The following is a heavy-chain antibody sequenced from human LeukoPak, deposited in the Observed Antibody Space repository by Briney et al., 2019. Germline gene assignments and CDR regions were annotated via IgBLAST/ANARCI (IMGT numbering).Heavy chain of an antibody. D-gene: IGHD2-2*01. J-gene: IGHJ5*02. CDR3: VGQLLFNNWFDP. CDR1: GGSISSYY. V-gene: IGHV4-59*01. Sequence: SETLSLTCTVSGGSISSYYWSWIRQPPGKGLEWIGYIYYSGSTNYNPSLKSRVTISVDTSKNQFSLKLSSVTAADTAVYYCVGQLLFNNWFDPWGQGTLVTVSS. CDR2: IYYSGST.